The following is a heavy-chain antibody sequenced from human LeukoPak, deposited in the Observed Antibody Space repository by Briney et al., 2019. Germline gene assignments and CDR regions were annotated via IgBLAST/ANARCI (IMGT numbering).Heavy chain of an antibody. D-gene: IGHD3-10*01. CDR2: IDPSDSYT. CDR3: ASQRITMVRGVPDY. V-gene: IGHV5-10-1*01. Sequence: GESLKISCKGSGYSFTSYCISWVRQMPGKGLEWMGRIDPSDSYTNYSPSFQGHVTISADKSISTAYLQWSSLKASDTAMYYCASQRITMVRGVPDYWGQGTLVTVSS. CDR1: GYSFTSYC. J-gene: IGHJ4*02.